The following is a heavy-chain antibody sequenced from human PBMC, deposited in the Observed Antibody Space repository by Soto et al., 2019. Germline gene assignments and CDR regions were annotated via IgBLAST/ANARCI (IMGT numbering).Heavy chain of an antibody. V-gene: IGHV3-74*01. D-gene: IGHD3-10*01. CDR1: GFIFKMYW. Sequence: SLRLSCAASGFIFKMYWMHWVRQSPGKGLVWISRIYNDGTYSDYADSVRGRFTISRDNVNDTLYLQMNNLRAEDSGLYYCTRGPRPISTGTGAYWGQGTQVTVSS. CDR2: IYNDGTYS. J-gene: IGHJ4*02. CDR3: TRGPRPISTGTGAY.